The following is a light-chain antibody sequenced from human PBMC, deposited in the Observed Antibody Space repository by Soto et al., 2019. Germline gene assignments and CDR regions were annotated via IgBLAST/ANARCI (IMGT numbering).Light chain of an antibody. V-gene: IGLV2-14*01. Sequence: QSALTQPASVSGSPGQSITISCTGTSSDVGGYNYVSWYQQHPGKAPKLMIYEVSNRPSGVSNRFSGSKSGNTASLTISGLQDEDEADYYCSSYTSSSPWVFGGGTKVTVL. CDR1: SSDVGGYNY. CDR2: EVS. J-gene: IGLJ3*02. CDR3: SSYTSSSPWV.